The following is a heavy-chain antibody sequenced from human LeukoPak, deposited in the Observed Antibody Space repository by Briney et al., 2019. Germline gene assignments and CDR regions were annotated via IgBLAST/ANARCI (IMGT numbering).Heavy chain of an antibody. V-gene: IGHV3-30*02. D-gene: IGHD5-18*01. CDR3: AKDGDTAIYYYYYYMDV. CDR1: GFTFGSYG. J-gene: IGHJ6*03. Sequence: PGGSLRLSCAASGFTFGSYGMHWVRQAPGKGLEWVAFIRYDGSNKYYADSVKGRFTISRDNSKNTLYLQMNSLRAEDTAVYYCAKDGDTAIYYYYYYMDVWGKGTTVTVSS. CDR2: IRYDGSNK.